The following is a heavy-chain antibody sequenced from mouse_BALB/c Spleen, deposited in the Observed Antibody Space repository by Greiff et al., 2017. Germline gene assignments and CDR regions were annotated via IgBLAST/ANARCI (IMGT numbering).Heavy chain of an antibody. CDR3: ARRRDWYFDV. CDR1: GFTFSSFG. V-gene: IGHV5-17*02. CDR2: ISSGSSTI. Sequence: EVMLVESGGGLVQPGGSRKLSCAASGFTFSSFGMHWVRQAPEKGLEWVAYISSGSSTIYYADTVKGRFTISRDNPKNTLFLQMTSLRSEDTAMYYCARRRDWYFDVWGAGTTVTVSS. J-gene: IGHJ1*01.